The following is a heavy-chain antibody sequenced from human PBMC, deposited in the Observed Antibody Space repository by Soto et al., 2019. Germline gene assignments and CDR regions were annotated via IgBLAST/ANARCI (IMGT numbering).Heavy chain of an antibody. CDR3: AREGGRHCSPTRCYNAFDI. J-gene: IGHJ3*02. Sequence: GGSLRLSCEASGFTFDDYAMHWVRQVPGKGLEWVSLISWDGENTVYAASVKGRFTISRDNAKNSLYLQLNSLRDDDTAVYYCAREGGRHCSPTRCYNAFDIWGQGTMVTVSS. D-gene: IGHD2-2*02. CDR1: GFTFDDYA. V-gene: IGHV3-43D*04. CDR2: ISWDGENT.